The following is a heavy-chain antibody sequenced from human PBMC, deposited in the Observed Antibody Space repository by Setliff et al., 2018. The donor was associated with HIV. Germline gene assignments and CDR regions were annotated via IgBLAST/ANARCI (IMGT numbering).Heavy chain of an antibody. Sequence: ASVKVSCKASGYTFTSYYMHWVRQAPGQGLEWMGWINPNSGGTNYAQKFQGRVTMTRDTSISTAYMELSRLRSDDTAVYYCAREIFPQGIVVVFDAFDIWGQGTMVTVSS. CDR3: AREIFPQGIVVVFDAFDI. CDR1: GYTFTSYY. V-gene: IGHV1-2*02. CDR2: INPNSGGT. D-gene: IGHD3-22*01. J-gene: IGHJ3*02.